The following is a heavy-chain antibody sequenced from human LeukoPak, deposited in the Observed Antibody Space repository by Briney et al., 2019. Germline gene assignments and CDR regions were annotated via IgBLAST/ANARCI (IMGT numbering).Heavy chain of an antibody. CDR1: GGSISSGGYY. V-gene: IGHV4-31*03. D-gene: IGHD3-3*01. Sequence: PSRTLSLTCTVSGGSISSGGYYWSWLRQHPGKGLEWIGYIYYSGSTYYNPSLKSRVTIPVDTSKNQFSLKLSSVTAADTAVYYCARGTVLRFLEWLSPYFDYWGQGTLVTVSS. J-gene: IGHJ4*02. CDR2: IYYSGST. CDR3: ARGTVLRFLEWLSPYFDY.